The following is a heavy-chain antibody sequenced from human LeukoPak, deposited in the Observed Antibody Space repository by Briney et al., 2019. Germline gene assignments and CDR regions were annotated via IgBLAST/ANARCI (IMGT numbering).Heavy chain of an antibody. Sequence: GGSLRLSCAASGFTFSIYAMTWVRQAPGKGLEWVSSISGSGASRYYADSVKGRFTIFRDNSKNTLYLQMNSLRAEDTAVYFCTKDTPDDKVVAAPYFDYWGQGTLVTVSS. D-gene: IGHD3-22*01. V-gene: IGHV3-23*01. CDR1: GFTFSIYA. CDR2: ISGSGASR. CDR3: TKDTPDDKVVAAPYFDY. J-gene: IGHJ4*02.